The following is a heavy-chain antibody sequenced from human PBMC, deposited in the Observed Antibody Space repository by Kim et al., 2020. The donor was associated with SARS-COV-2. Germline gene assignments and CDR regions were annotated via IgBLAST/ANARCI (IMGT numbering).Heavy chain of an antibody. V-gene: IGHV4-31*11. Sequence: SETLSLTCAVSGTSINSGAYYWSWIRQPPGKGLEWIGYIYYSGNTYYNPSLRSRVSISVDTSKNQFFLNLNSVTAADTAIYYCAKVGNFVVVPVAPGGDWFDPWGQGTRVTVSS. CDR3: AKVGNFVVVPVAPGGDWFDP. CDR2: IYYSGNT. D-gene: IGHD2-2*01. CDR1: GTSINSGAYY. J-gene: IGHJ5*02.